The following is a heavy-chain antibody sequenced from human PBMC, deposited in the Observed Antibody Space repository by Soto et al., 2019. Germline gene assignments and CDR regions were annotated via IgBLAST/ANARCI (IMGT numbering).Heavy chain of an antibody. CDR3: AGSYFEEGGMDV. Sequence: PGGSLRLSCAASGFTFSSYWMHWVRQAPGKGLVWVSRINSDGSSTSYADSVKGRFTISRDNAKNTLYLQMNSLRAEDTAVYYCAGSYFEEGGMDVWGQGTTVTVSS. CDR1: GFTFSSYW. J-gene: IGHJ6*02. D-gene: IGHD1-26*01. V-gene: IGHV3-74*01. CDR2: INSDGSST.